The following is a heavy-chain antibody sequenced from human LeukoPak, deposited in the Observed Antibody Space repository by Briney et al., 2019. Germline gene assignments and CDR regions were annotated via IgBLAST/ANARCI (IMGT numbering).Heavy chain of an antibody. CDR3: AREWVTMIVVPDRFDP. J-gene: IGHJ5*02. V-gene: IGHV3-7*03. Sequence: GGSLRLSCAASGFTFSSYWMSWVRQAPGKGLEWVANIKQDGSEKYYVDSVKGRFTISRDNAKNSLYLQMNSLRAEDTAVYYCAREWVTMIVVPDRFDPWGQGTLVTVSS. CDR2: IKQDGSEK. D-gene: IGHD3-22*01. CDR1: GFTFSSYW.